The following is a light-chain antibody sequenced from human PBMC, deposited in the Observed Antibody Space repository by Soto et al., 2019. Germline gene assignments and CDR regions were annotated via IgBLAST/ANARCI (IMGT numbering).Light chain of an antibody. Sequence: EIVMTQSPATLSVYPGERASLSCGASQSVGNNLAWYRQKPGQAPRLLVYGASTRATGIPDRFSGSGSGTDFTLTISRLEPEDFAVYYCQQYGSSRWTFGQGTKVDI. V-gene: IGKV3-20*01. J-gene: IGKJ1*01. CDR3: QQYGSSRWT. CDR1: QSVGNN. CDR2: GAS.